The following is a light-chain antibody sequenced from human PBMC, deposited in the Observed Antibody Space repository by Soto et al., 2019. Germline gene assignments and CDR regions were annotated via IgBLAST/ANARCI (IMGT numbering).Light chain of an antibody. V-gene: IGLV2-8*01. CDR3: SSSAASNNLMI. Sequence: QSALTQPPSASGSPGQSVTISCTGTSSDVGGYKFVSWYQQHPGVAPKLILYEVTKRPSGVPDRFSGSKSGNTASLTVSGRQAEDEANYYCSSSAASNNLMIFGGGTKLTVL. CDR1: SSDVGGYKF. CDR2: EVT. J-gene: IGLJ2*01.